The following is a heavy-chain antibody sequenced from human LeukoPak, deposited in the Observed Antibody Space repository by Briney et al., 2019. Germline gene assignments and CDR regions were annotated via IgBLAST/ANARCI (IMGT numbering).Heavy chain of an antibody. CDR2: IYYSGST. CDR1: GGSISSSSYY. V-gene: IGHV4-39*07. Sequence: PSETLSLTCTVSGGSISSSSYYRGWIRQPPGKGLEWIGSIYYSGSTYYNPSLKSRVTISVDTSKNQFSLKLSSVTAADTAVYYCARGRAVRGVIKLHPSPLDYWGQGTLVTVSS. CDR3: ARGRAVRGVIKLHPSPLDY. J-gene: IGHJ4*02. D-gene: IGHD3-10*01.